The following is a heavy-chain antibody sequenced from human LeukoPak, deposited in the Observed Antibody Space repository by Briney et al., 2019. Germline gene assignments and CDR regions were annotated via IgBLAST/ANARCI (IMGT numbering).Heavy chain of an antibody. J-gene: IGHJ3*02. CDR3: ARTPAHIVVVTAARLGNAFDI. CDR2: IYYSGST. D-gene: IGHD2-21*02. V-gene: IGHV4-59*08. CDR1: GGSISSYY. Sequence: TSETLSLTCTVSGGSISSYYWSWIRQPPGKGLEWIGYIYYSGSTNYNPSLKSRVTISIDTSKNQFSLKLSSVTAADTAVYYCARTPAHIVVVTAARLGNAFDIWGQGTMVTVSS.